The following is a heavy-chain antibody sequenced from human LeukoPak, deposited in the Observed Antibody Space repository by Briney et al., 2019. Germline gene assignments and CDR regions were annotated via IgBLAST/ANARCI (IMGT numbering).Heavy chain of an antibody. Sequence: ASVKVSCKASGYTFTSYAMNWVRQAPGQGLEWMGWINTNTGNPTYAQGFTGRFVFSLDTSVSTAYLQISSLKAEDTAVYYCARLTYYYDSSGYYPGFDYWGQGTLVTVSS. CDR2: INTNTGNP. V-gene: IGHV7-4-1*02. CDR3: ARLTYYYDSSGYYPGFDY. J-gene: IGHJ4*02. D-gene: IGHD3-22*01. CDR1: GYTFTSYA.